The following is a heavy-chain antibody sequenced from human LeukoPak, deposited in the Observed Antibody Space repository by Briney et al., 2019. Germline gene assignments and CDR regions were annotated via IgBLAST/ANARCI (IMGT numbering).Heavy chain of an antibody. J-gene: IGHJ4*02. CDR1: GFTFRSYA. CDR3: GRGGSVATIWSGGGSKHHLDY. D-gene: IGHD5-12*01. V-gene: IGHV3-23*01. Sequence: GGSLRLSCAASGFTFRSYAMSWVRQAPGEGLEWVSAISGSGGSTHYTDSVKGRFPISRDNSKHTLYLQMNSRRAEDTAVYYCGRGGSVATIWSGGGSKHHLDYWGQGTLVTVSS. CDR2: ISGSGGST.